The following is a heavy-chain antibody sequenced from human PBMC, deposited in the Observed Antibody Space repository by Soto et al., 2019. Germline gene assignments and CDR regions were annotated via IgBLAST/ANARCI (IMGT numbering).Heavy chain of an antibody. D-gene: IGHD1-26*01. V-gene: IGHV1-2*04. CDR3: ARPLVGATDAFDI. J-gene: IGHJ3*02. CDR1: GYTFTDYY. Sequence: GASVKVSCKASGYTFTDYYMHWVRQAPGQGLQWMGWVNPYSGDTNYAQKFQGWVTMTRDTSISTAYMELSRLKSDDTAVYYCARPLVGATDAFDIWGQGTMVTVSS. CDR2: VNPYSGDT.